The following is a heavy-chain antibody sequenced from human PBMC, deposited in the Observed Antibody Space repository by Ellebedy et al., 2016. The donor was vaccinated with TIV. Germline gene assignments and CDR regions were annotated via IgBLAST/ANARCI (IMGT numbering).Heavy chain of an antibody. CDR1: GFTFSRYG. CDR2: ISYDGSNK. V-gene: IGHV3-30*03. J-gene: IGHJ4*02. D-gene: IGHD2-15*01. Sequence: GGSLRLSCAASGFTFSRYGMHWVRQAPGKGLEWVAVISYDGSNKYYADSVKGRFTISRDNSKNTLYLQMNSLRAEDTAVYYCARDIRAIGYCSGGSCYPPEDYWGQGTLVTVSS. CDR3: ARDIRAIGYCSGGSCYPPEDY.